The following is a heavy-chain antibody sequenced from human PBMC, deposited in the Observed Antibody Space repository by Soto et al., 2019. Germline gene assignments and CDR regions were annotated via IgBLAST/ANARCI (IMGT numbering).Heavy chain of an antibody. CDR1: GGTFSSYA. V-gene: IGHV1-69*13. D-gene: IGHD3-22*01. J-gene: IGHJ4*02. Sequence: ASVKVSCKASGGTFSSYAISWVRQAPGQGLEWMGGIIPIFGTANYAQKFQGRVTITADESTSTAYMELSSLRSEDTAVYYCANTPPNYYGSSGYFGYYFDYWGQRTLVTVSS. CDR2: IIPIFGTA. CDR3: ANTPPNYYGSSGYFGYYFDY.